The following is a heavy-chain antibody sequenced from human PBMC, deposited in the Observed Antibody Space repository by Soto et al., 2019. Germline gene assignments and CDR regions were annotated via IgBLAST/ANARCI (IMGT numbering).Heavy chain of an antibody. CDR1: GGSISSVDYS. Sequence: SETLSLTCAVSGGSISSVDYSWSWIRQHPGKGLEWIGHIYYNGTTYYNPTLKSRVSISVDTSKNQFSLKLSSVTAADTAVYYCAREGPRPYYYYGMDVWGQGTTVTVSS. J-gene: IGHJ6*02. CDR3: AREGPRPYYYYGMDV. V-gene: IGHV4-31*11. CDR2: IYYNGTT.